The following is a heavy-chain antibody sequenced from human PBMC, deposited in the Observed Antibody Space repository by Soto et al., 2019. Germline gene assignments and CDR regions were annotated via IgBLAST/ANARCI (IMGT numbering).Heavy chain of an antibody. Sequence: GGSLRLSCAASGFTFSSYWMHWVRQAPGKGLVWVSRINSDGSSTSYADSVKGRFTISRDNAKNTLYLQMNSLRAEDTAVYYCARYDYGLRIFDYWGQGTLVTVSS. CDR3: ARYDYGLRIFDY. CDR1: GFTFSSYW. CDR2: INSDGSST. V-gene: IGHV3-74*01. D-gene: IGHD4-17*01. J-gene: IGHJ4*02.